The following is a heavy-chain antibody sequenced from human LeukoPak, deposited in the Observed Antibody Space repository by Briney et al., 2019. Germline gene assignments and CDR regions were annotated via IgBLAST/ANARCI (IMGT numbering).Heavy chain of an antibody. CDR2: ISSSSSYI. V-gene: IGHV3-21*01. Sequence: PGGSLRLSCAASGFTFSSYSMNWVRQAPGKGLEWVSSISSSSSYIYYADSVKGRFTTSRDNAKNSLYLQMNSLRAEDTAVYYCAREGNDYGDYGFDYWGQGTLVTVSS. CDR3: AREGNDYGDYGFDY. D-gene: IGHD4-17*01. J-gene: IGHJ4*02. CDR1: GFTFSSYS.